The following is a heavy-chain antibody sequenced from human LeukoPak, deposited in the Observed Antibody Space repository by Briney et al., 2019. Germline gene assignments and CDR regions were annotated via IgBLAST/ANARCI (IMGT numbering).Heavy chain of an antibody. V-gene: IGHV3-21*01. CDR1: GFTFSGSA. J-gene: IGHJ3*02. CDR2: ISSSSSYI. Sequence: PGGSLKLSCAASGFTFSGSAMHWVRQASGKGLEWVSSISSSSSYIYYADSVKGRFTISRDNAKNSLYLQMNSLRAEDTAVYYCARDRREYGDYHAFDIWGQGTMVTVSS. D-gene: IGHD4-17*01. CDR3: ARDRREYGDYHAFDI.